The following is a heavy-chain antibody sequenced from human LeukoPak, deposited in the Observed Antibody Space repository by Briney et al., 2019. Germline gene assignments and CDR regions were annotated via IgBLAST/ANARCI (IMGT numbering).Heavy chain of an antibody. Sequence: QPGRSLRLSCAASGFTSSSYAMHWVRQAPGKGLEWVAVISYDGSNKYYADSVKGRFTISRDNSKNTLYLQMNSLRAEDTAVYYCARASLDNNWFDPWGQGTLVTVSS. CDR3: ARASLDNNWFDP. CDR1: GFTSSSYA. V-gene: IGHV3-30-3*01. J-gene: IGHJ5*02. D-gene: IGHD5-24*01. CDR2: ISYDGSNK.